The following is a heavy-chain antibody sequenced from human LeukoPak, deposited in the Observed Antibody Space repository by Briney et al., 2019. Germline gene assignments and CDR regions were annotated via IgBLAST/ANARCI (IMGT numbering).Heavy chain of an antibody. CDR1: GFTFSIYW. V-gene: IGHV3-7*01. Sequence: GGSLRLSCAASGFTFSIYWMTWVHQAPGKGLEWVANIKEDGSVKYYVDSVKGRFTISRDNAKKSLYLQMNNLRGEDTAVYFCARRWKLSLDVWGQGTTVTVSS. CDR3: ARRWKLSLDV. J-gene: IGHJ6*02. D-gene: IGHD5-24*01. CDR2: IKEDGSVK.